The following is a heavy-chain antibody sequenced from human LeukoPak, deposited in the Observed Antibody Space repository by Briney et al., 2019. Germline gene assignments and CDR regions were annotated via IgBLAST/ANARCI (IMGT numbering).Heavy chain of an antibody. CDR3: ASAYV. J-gene: IGHJ6*04. Sequence: PGGSLRLSCAASGFTFSTYWMSWVRQAPGKGLEWVASIKEDGSEKNFEDSVKGRFTISTGNAKNSLYLQMNSLRAEDTAVYYCASAYVWGKGTTVTVSS. CDR2: IKEDGSEK. CDR1: GFTFSTYW. D-gene: IGHD3-16*01. V-gene: IGHV3-7*01.